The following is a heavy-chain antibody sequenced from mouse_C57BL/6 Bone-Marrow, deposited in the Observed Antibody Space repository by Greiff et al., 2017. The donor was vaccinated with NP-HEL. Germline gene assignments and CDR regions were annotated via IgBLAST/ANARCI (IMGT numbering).Heavy chain of an antibody. CDR3: ERRQIRLRYLEF. D-gene: IGHD3-2*02. J-gene: IGHJ2*01. CDR1: GYTFTGYW. CDR2: ILPGSGST. V-gene: IGHV1-9*01. Sequence: QVQLQQSGAELMKPGASVKLSCKATGYTFTGYWIEWVKQRPGHGLEWIGEILPGSGSTNYNEKFKGRATFTADTSSNTAYLQISSLNTEDTAIFYCERRQIRLRYLEFWGEGSTRSVSS.